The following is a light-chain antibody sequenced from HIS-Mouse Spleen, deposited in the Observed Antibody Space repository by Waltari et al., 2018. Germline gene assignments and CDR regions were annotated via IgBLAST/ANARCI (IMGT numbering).Light chain of an antibody. Sequence: SYELTQPPSVSVSPGQTASITCSGDKLGDKYACWYQQKPGQSPVMVIYQDSKRPSEIPGRFAGSITGNTAALTISRTQAMDEADDYCQAWDSSYSVFGGGTKLTVL. CDR3: QAWDSSYSV. J-gene: IGLJ2*01. CDR1: KLGDKY. V-gene: IGLV3-1*01. CDR2: QDS.